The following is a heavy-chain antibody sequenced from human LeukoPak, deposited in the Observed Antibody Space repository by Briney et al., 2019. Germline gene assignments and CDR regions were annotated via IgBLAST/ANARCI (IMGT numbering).Heavy chain of an antibody. Sequence: ASVKVSCKASGYTFTSYDMNWVRQATGQGLEWMGWMNPNSGNTRYAQKFQGRVTMTRDTSISTAYMELSSLRSEDTAVYYCATRPRSSWYRGGWFDPWGQGTLVTVSS. J-gene: IGHJ5*02. CDR3: ATRPRSSWYRGGWFDP. CDR1: GYTFTSYD. CDR2: MNPNSGNT. V-gene: IGHV1-8*01. D-gene: IGHD6-13*01.